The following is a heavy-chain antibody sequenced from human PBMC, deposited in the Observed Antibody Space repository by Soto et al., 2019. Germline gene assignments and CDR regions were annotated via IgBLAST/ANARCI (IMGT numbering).Heavy chain of an antibody. CDR3: ARRLQWQLRPLDS. Sequence: PGGSLRLSXTASGFTFRRYWMTWVRQAPGKGLERVANINQDVSQKLYVDSVRGRSTISRDNAKNSRYLQMNSLRAEDTAVYYCARRLQWQLRPLDSWGRGTLVTVSS. D-gene: IGHD6-19*01. J-gene: IGHJ4*02. CDR1: GFTFRRYW. CDR2: INQDVSQK. V-gene: IGHV3-7*03.